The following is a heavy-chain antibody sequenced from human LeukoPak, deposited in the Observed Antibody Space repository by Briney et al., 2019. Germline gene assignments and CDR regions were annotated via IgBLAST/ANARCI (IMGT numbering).Heavy chain of an antibody. CDR1: GFTFSSYA. Sequence: PGGPLRLSCAASGFTFSSYAMHWVRQAPGKGLEYVSAISYHGVSTYYAHSVKGRFTISRDNSRNTLYLRMGSLRAEDMAVYYCATGRLNNWNLPFADWGQGALVTVSS. D-gene: IGHD1-20*01. CDR2: ISYHGVST. J-gene: IGHJ4*02. CDR3: ATGRLNNWNLPFAD. V-gene: IGHV3-64*01.